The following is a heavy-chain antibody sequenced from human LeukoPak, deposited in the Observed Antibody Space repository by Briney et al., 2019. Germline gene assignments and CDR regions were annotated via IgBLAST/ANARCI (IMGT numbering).Heavy chain of an antibody. CDR1: GFTFSSYG. CDR2: ISYDGSNK. V-gene: IGHV3-30*18. CDR3: AKDLDYDTIGAFDY. J-gene: IGHJ4*02. Sequence: GGSLRLSCAASGFTFSSYGMHWVRQAPGKGLEWVAVISYDGSNKYYADSVKGRFTISRDNSKNTLYLQMNSLRAGDTAVYYCAKDLDYDTIGAFDYWGQGTLVTVSS. D-gene: IGHD3-22*01.